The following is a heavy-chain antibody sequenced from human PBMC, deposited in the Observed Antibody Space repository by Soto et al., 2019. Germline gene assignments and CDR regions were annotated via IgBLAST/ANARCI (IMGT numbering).Heavy chain of an antibody. CDR2: VSYDGNNE. Sequence: QVQLVESGGGVVQPGRSLRLSCAASGFTFSSYGMHWVHQAPGKGLEWVAVVSYDGNNEYYADSVKDRFTISRDNSKNTLYLQMNSLRAEDTAMYYCAKTITTPAVSSYSRDSTGRGAVIDYWGQGTLVIVSS. V-gene: IGHV3-30*18. D-gene: IGHD3-3*01. CDR1: GFTFSSYG. J-gene: IGHJ4*02. CDR3: AKTITTPAVSSYSRDSTGRGAVIDY.